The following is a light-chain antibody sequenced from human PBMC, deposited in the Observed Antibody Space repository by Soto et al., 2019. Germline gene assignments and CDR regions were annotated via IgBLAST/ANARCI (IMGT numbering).Light chain of an antibody. V-gene: IGKV3-15*01. CDR1: QSVRSN. CDR3: QQYNSWSSIT. J-gene: IGKJ5*01. CDR2: GAS. Sequence: EIVMTQSPATLSVSPGERATLSCRASQSVRSNLAWYQQKPGQAPRLLIYGASTRATGIPGRFSGSGSGTEFALTIISLQSEGLAIYYCQQYNSWSSITFGQGTRLEIK.